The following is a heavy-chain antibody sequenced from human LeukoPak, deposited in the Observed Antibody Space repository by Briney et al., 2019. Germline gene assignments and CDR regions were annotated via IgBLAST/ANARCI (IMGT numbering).Heavy chain of an antibody. V-gene: IGHV3-33*03. CDR3: VVILVPGGVWHFDL. J-gene: IGHJ2*01. CDR2: IYSGGGTTK. D-gene: IGHD2-2*01. CDR1: GLTFRNYG. Sequence: GGSLRLSCVASGLTFRNYGFHWVRQAPGKGLEWVAIIYSGGGTTKYYAESVKDRFTITRDDSRDTLYLQMNSLRAEDTAVYYCVVILVPGGVWHFDLWGRGTLVTVSS.